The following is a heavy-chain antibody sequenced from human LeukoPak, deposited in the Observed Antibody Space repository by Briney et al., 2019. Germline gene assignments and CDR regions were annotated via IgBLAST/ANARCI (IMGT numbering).Heavy chain of an antibody. CDR3: TTAPSGYAYMNGWHLDY. V-gene: IGHV3-15*01. CDR2: IKSKTDGETT. J-gene: IGHJ4*02. CDR1: GFTFNYAW. D-gene: IGHD5-18*01. Sequence: PGGSLRLSCAASGFTFNYAWMSWVRQAPGKGLEWVGRIKSKTDGETTDYGAPVKGRFTISRDDSKNTLYLQMNSLKTEDTALYYCTTAPSGYAYMNGWHLDYWGQGALVTVSS.